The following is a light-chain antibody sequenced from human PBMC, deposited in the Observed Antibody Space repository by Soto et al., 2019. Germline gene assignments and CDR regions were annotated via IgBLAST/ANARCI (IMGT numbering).Light chain of an antibody. Sequence: AIRMTQSPSSFSASTGDRVTITCRASQGISSYLAWYQQKPGKAPKLLIYAASTLQSGVPSRFSGSGSGTDFTLTISCLQSEDFATYYCQQSYSYPSITFGPGTKVDIK. CDR1: QGISSY. J-gene: IGKJ3*01. V-gene: IGKV1-8*01. CDR3: QQSYSYPSIT. CDR2: AAS.